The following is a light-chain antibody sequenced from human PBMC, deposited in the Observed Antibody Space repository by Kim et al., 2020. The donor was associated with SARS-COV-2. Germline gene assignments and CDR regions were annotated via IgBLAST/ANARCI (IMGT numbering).Light chain of an antibody. J-gene: IGLJ1*01. CDR1: ALAKQY. V-gene: IGLV3-25*03. CDR3: QSADSSGTYV. Sequence: ELTQPPSVSVSPGQTARITCSGDALAKQYSYWYQQKSGQAPVLVIFQDTERPSGIPERFAGSSSGTIVTLTINGVQAEDEADYYCQSADSSGTYVFGP. CDR2: QDT.